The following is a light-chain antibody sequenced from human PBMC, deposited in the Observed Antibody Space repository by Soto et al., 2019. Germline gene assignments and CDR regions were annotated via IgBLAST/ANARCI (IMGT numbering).Light chain of an antibody. J-gene: IGLJ2*01. Sequence: QSVLTQPPSASGTPGQRVTISCSGSSSNIGSNSVNWYQQLPGTAPKLLMYSSNQRPSRVPDRFSGSKSGTSASLAISGLQSEDEADYYCAAWDDSLNGVVFGGGTKLTV. CDR3: AAWDDSLNGVV. V-gene: IGLV1-44*01. CDR2: SSN. CDR1: SSNIGSNS.